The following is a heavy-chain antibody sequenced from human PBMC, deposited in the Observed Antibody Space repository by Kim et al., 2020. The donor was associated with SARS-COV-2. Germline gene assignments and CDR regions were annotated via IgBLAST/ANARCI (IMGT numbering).Heavy chain of an antibody. J-gene: IGHJ1*01. D-gene: IGHD3-22*01. CDR3: ARPQRANHYYDSSGYYGDFQH. CDR1: GYTFTSYA. V-gene: IGHV1-3*01. Sequence: ASLKVSCKASGYTFTSYAMHWVRQAPGQRLEWMGWINAGNGNTKYSQKFQGRVTITRDTSASTAYMELSSLRSEDTAVYYCARPQRANHYYDSSGYYGDFQHWGQGTLVTVSS. CDR2: INAGNGNT.